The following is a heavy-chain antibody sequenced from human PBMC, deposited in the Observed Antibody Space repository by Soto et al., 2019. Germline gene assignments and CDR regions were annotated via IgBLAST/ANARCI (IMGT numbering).Heavy chain of an antibody. CDR2: INAGNGNT. D-gene: IGHD3-22*01. Sequence: QVQLVQSGAEVKKPGASVKVSCKASGYTFTLYAMHWVRQAPGQRPEWMGWINAGNGNTFYSQNFQGRVTITRDTSASTGYMELSSLGYEDTAVYYCARTSSYYYDRSGYFACDIWGQGTVVTVSS. CDR3: ARTSSYYYDRSGYFACDI. V-gene: IGHV1-3*01. CDR1: GYTFTLYA. J-gene: IGHJ3*02.